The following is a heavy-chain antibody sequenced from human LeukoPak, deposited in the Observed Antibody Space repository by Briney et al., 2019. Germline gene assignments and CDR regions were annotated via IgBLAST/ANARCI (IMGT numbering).Heavy chain of an antibody. CDR1: GFTFSTYW. D-gene: IGHD6-13*01. V-gene: IGHV3-7*01. Sequence: PGGSLRPSCAASGFTFSTYWMTWVRQAPGQGLEWVANIKPDGSETYYVDPGKGRFTISRDNAKTFLYLQMTSLRGEDTAVYYCGGFGYEAAVDLWGQGTLVTVSS. J-gene: IGHJ4*02. CDR2: IKPDGSET. CDR3: GGFGYEAAVDL.